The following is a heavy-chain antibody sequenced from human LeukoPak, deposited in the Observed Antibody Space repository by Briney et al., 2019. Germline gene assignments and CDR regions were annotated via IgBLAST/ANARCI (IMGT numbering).Heavy chain of an antibody. CDR3: ARARYCSGGSCYADY. CDR2: IYPGDSDT. V-gene: IGHV5-51*01. J-gene: IGHJ4*02. D-gene: IGHD2-15*01. Sequence: GESLKISCKGSGYSFTTYWIGWVRQMPGKGLEWMGIIYPGDSDTRYSPSFQGQVTISADKTISTAYLQWSSLKASDTAMYYCARARYCSGGSCYADYWGQGTLVTVSS. CDR1: GYSFTTYW.